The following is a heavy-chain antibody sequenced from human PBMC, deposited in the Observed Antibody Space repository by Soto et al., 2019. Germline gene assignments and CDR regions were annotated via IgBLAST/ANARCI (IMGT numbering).Heavy chain of an antibody. Sequence: SVKVSCKASGGTFSSYAISWVRQAPGQGLEWMGGIIPIFGTANYAQKFQGRVTITADKPTSTAYMELSSLRSEDTAVYYCAREYSTEGYYFDYWGQGTLVTVSS. CDR3: AREYSTEGYYFDY. D-gene: IGHD6-13*01. CDR1: GGTFSSYA. J-gene: IGHJ4*02. V-gene: IGHV1-69*06. CDR2: IIPIFGTA.